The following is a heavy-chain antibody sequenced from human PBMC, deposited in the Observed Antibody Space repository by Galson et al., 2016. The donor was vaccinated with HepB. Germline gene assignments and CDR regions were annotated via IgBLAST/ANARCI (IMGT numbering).Heavy chain of an antibody. D-gene: IGHD2-21*02. CDR1: GDYVINSGNY. V-gene: IGHV4-30-4*01. CDR2: MNNDRST. CDR3: ARAPRYCIGQKCFRGMDA. J-gene: IGHJ6*02. Sequence: TLSLTCAVSGDYVINSGNYWSWVRQPPGKALEWIGYMNNDRSTYYNPFLKSRLTLSMDSSRNQFSLELRFVTAADTAVYFCARAPRYCIGQKCFRGMDAWGPGTTVTVSS.